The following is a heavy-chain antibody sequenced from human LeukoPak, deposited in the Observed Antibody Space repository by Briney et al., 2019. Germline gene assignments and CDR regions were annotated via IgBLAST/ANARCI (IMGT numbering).Heavy chain of an antibody. J-gene: IGHJ6*04. CDR1: GFIFSSYA. CDR2: ISYDGSNR. Sequence: GGSLRLSCAASGFIFSSYAMHWVRQAPGKGLEWVAVISYDGSNRYYADSVKGRFTISRDNSKNTLYLQMNSLRAEDTAVYYCAGHYYYYYGMDVWGKGTTVTVSS. CDR3: AGHYYYYYGMDV. V-gene: IGHV3-30*04.